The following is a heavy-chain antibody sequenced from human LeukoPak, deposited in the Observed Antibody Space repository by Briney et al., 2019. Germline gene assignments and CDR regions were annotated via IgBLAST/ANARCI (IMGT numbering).Heavy chain of an antibody. CDR2: ISYTGST. J-gene: IGHJ3*02. CDR1: GGSISGYY. CDR3: ARVVIDAFDI. V-gene: IGHV4-59*01. D-gene: IGHD3-22*01. Sequence: PSETLSLTCTVSGGSISGYYWSWIRQPPGKGLEWIGYISYTGSTNYNPSLRSRVTISVDTSKNQFSLKLSSVTAADTAVYYCARVVIDAFDIWGQGTMVTVSS.